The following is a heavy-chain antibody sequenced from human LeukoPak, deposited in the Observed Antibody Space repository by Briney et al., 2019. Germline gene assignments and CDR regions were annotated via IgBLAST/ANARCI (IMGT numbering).Heavy chain of an antibody. J-gene: IGHJ3*02. D-gene: IGHD5-24*01. CDR3: AKDRRDVYTGDAFDI. Sequence: QPGGSLRLSCAASGFTFSSYAMSWVRQAPGKGLEWVSAISGSGGSTDYADSVKGRFTISRDNSKNTLYLQMISLRAEDTAVYYCAKDRRDVYTGDAFDIWGQGTMVTVSS. V-gene: IGHV3-23*01. CDR2: ISGSGGST. CDR1: GFTFSSYA.